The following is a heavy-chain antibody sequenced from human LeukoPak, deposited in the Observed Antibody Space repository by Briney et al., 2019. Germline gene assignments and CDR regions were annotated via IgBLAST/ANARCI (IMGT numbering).Heavy chain of an antibody. CDR1: GFTFGDYA. V-gene: IGHV3-49*04. CDR2: IRSEAYGGTT. J-gene: IGHJ6*03. Sequence: GGSLRLSCTASGFTFGDYAMNWVRQTPGKGLEWVGFIRSEAYGGTTEYAASVKGRFTISRDDSKSIANLQKNSLKTEDTAVYYCTRGETWYSYYMDVWVKGTTVTVSS. CDR3: TRGETWYSYYMDV.